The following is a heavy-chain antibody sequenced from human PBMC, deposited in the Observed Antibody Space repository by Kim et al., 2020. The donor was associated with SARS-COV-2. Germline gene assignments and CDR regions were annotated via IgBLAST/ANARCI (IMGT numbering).Heavy chain of an antibody. CDR2: GYYSGST. CDR1: GGSISSYY. J-gene: IGHJ6*01. CDR3: ARDRIAVAGTYYYYGMDV. D-gene: IGHD6-19*01. V-gene: IGHV4-59*13. Sequence: SETLSLTCTVSGGSISSYYWSWIRQPPGKGLEWMWNGYYSGSTNYYPSLTSRVTISVDTSKNQFSLKLSPVTAADTAVYYCARDRIAVAGTYYYYGMDVWGQGTTVTVSP.